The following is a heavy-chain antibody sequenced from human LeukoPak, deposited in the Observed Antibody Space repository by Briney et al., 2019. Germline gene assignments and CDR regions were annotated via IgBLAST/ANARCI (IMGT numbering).Heavy chain of an antibody. Sequence: GASVKVSCKASGGTFSSYAISWVRQAPGQGLEWMGRIIPILGIVNYAQKFQGRVTITADKSTSTAYMELSSLRSEDTAVYYCARIERGYSGYDTYGMDVWGQGTTVTVSS. CDR3: ARIERGYSGYDTYGMDV. V-gene: IGHV1-69*04. D-gene: IGHD5-12*01. J-gene: IGHJ6*02. CDR2: IIPILGIV. CDR1: GGTFSSYA.